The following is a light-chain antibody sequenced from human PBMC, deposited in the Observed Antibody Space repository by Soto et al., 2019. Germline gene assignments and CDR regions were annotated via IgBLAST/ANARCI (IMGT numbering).Light chain of an antibody. J-gene: IGKJ1*01. CDR1: QTISSY. CDR2: DAS. V-gene: IGKV3-11*01. CDR3: QQRYNWWT. Sequence: EIVLTQSPATLSLSPGERATLSCRASQTISSYLAWYQQKPGQAPRLLIYDASNRATGIPARFSGSGSGTDFTLTISSREPEDFAVYYCQQRYNWWTFGQGTKVEIK.